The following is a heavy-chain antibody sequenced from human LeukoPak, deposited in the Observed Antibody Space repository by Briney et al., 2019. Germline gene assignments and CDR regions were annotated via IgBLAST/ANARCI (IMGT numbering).Heavy chain of an antibody. D-gene: IGHD5-12*01. CDR1: GFTFSDHY. V-gene: IGHV3-66*02. CDR2: IYSGGST. Sequence: PGGSLRLSCAASGFTFSDHYMDWVRQAPGKGLEWVSVIYSGGSTYYADSVKGRFTISRDNSKNTLYLQMNSLRAEDTAVYYCARVGGYSGYGLYYYYYGMDVWGQGTTVTVSS. CDR3: ARVGGYSGYGLYYYYYGMDV. J-gene: IGHJ6*02.